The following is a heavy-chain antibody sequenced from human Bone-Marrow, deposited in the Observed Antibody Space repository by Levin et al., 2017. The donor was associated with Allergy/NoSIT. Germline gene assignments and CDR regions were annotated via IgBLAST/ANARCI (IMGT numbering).Heavy chain of an antibody. J-gene: IGHJ4*02. V-gene: IGHV2-5*01. CDR3: AHSPYERYFDY. Sequence: SGPTLVKPTQTLTLTCTFSGFSLSTSEVGVGWVRQPPGKALECLAVVYWNNDKYYTPSLKSRVTITKDSSKNQVVLTLADIDPMDTATYYCAHSPYERYFDYWGQGTLVTVSS. CDR1: GFSLSTSEVG. D-gene: IGHD3-22*01. CDR2: VYWNNDK.